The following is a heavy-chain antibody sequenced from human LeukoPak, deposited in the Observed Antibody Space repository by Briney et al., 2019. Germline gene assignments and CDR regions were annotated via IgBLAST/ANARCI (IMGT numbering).Heavy chain of an antibody. Sequence: SQTLSLTCALSGDSVSSNTAAWNWIRQSPSRGLEWRGRTYYRSKWYNDYSVYAVSVKSRITINPDTSKNQFSLQLNSVTPEDTAVYYCAREVAGTLAFDYWGQGTLVTVSS. CDR3: AREVAGTLAFDY. D-gene: IGHD6-19*01. CDR1: GDSVSSNTAA. J-gene: IGHJ4*02. V-gene: IGHV6-1*01. CDR2: TYYRSKWYN.